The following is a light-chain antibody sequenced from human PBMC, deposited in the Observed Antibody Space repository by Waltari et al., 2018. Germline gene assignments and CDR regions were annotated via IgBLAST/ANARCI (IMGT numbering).Light chain of an antibody. J-gene: IGLJ2*01. CDR1: SSDFAIYNL. V-gene: IGLV2-23*01. CDR3: CSYAGTNVI. CDR2: AGS. Sequence: QSALTPPASVSGSPGQPINISCTGTSSDFAIYNLVSWYQQHPGKVPKLLIYAGSKRPSGVSNRFSASKSGNTASLTISGLQAEDEADYYCCSYAGTNVIFGGGTRLTVL.